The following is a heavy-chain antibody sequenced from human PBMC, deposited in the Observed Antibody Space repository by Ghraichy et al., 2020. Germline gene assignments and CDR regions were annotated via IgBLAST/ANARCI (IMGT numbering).Heavy chain of an antibody. CDR3: ASAPRGDYPLWY. Sequence: SETLSLTCAVYGGSFSGYYWSWIRQPPGKGLEWIGEINHSGSTNYNPSLKSRVTISVDTSKNQFSLKLSSVTAADTAVYYCASAPRGDYPLWYWGQGTLVTVSS. V-gene: IGHV4-34*01. J-gene: IGHJ4*02. D-gene: IGHD4-17*01. CDR2: INHSGST. CDR1: GGSFSGYY.